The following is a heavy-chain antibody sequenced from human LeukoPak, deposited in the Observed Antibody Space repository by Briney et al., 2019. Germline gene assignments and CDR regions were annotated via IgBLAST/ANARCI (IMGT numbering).Heavy chain of an antibody. CDR2: ISWNSGSI. CDR3: AKDNMFDDILTGSAFDI. D-gene: IGHD3-9*01. Sequence: PGGSLRLSCAASGFTFSSYAMSWVRQAPGKGLEWVSGISWNSGSIGYADSVKGRFTISRDNAKNSLYLQMNSLRAEDTALYYCAKDNMFDDILTGSAFDIWGQGTMVTVSS. CDR1: GFTFSSYA. J-gene: IGHJ3*02. V-gene: IGHV3-9*01.